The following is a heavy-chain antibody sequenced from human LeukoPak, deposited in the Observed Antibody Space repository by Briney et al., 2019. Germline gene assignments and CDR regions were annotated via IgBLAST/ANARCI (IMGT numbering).Heavy chain of an antibody. V-gene: IGHV1-24*01. CDR3: ATALGKATMYYFDY. Sequence: ASVKVSCKVSGYTLTELSMHWVRQAPGKGLEWMGDFDPEDGETIYAQKFQGRVTMTEDTSTDTAYMELSSLRSEDTAVYYCATALGKATMYYFDYWGQGTLVTVSS. CDR1: GYTLTELS. D-gene: IGHD5-12*01. CDR2: FDPEDGET. J-gene: IGHJ4*02.